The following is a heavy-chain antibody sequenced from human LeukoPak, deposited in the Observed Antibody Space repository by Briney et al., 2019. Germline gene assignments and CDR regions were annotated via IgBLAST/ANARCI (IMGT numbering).Heavy chain of an antibody. CDR3: ARDEYYYDSSGYYLAEYFQH. Sequence: EASVKVSCKASGGTFSSYAISWVRQAPGQGLEWMGGIIPIFGTANYAQKFQGRVTITADESTSTAYMELSSLRSEDTAVYYCARDEYYYDSSGYYLAEYFQHWGQGTLVTVSS. V-gene: IGHV1-69*01. CDR2: IIPIFGTA. J-gene: IGHJ1*01. D-gene: IGHD3-22*01. CDR1: GGTFSSYA.